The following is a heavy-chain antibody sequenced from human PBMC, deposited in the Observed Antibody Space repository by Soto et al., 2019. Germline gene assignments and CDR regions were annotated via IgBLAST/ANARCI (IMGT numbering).Heavy chain of an antibody. J-gene: IGHJ5*02. V-gene: IGHV3-30-3*01. CDR3: ARALATVTTFWFDP. Sequence: GGSLRLSCAASGLTFSSYAMHWVRQAPGKGLEWVAVISYDGSNKYYADSVKGRFTITRDTSASTAYMELSSLRSEDTAVYYCARALATVTTFWFDPWGQGTLVTVSS. D-gene: IGHD4-17*01. CDR2: ISYDGSNK. CDR1: GLTFSSYA.